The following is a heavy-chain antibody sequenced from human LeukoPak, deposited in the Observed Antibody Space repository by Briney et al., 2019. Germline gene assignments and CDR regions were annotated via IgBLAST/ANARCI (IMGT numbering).Heavy chain of an antibody. J-gene: IGHJ4*02. Sequence: GGSLRLSCAASGFTFSSYGMHWVRQAPGKGLEWVAIIWSDGSNKYYADSVKGRFTISRDNSKNTLYLQMDSLRGEDTAVYYCTRDTFGSFDYWGQGTLVTVSS. D-gene: IGHD3-3*01. CDR2: IWSDGSNK. V-gene: IGHV3-30*02. CDR1: GFTFSSYG. CDR3: TRDTFGSFDY.